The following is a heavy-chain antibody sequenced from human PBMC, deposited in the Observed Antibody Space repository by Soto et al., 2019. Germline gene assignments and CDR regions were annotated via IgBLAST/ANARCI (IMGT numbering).Heavy chain of an antibody. V-gene: IGHV1-18*01. Sequence: QVRLVQSGAEVGQPGASVKVSCKASGHTSRNNGISWVRQAPGQGLGWMGFINANTGATNYARKFRGRLTMTTDTFTRTVNMELRRLRSDVTAVYYCGMDADQWDQRVLDYWGQGTLVTVSS. J-gene: IGHJ4*02. CDR2: INANTGAT. D-gene: IGHD1-26*01. CDR3: GMDADQWDQRVLDY. CDR1: GHTSRNNG.